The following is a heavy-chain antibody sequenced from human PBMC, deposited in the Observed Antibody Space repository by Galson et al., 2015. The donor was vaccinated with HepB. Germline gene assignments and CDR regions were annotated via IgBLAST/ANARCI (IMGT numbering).Heavy chain of an antibody. V-gene: IGHV3-15*01. J-gene: IGHJ5*02. CDR3: TTGPYDFGGWFDP. Sequence: SLRLSCAASGFTFSNAWMSWVRQAPGKGLEWVGRIKSKTDGGTTDYAAPVKGRFTISRDDSKNTLYLQMNSLKTEDTAVYYCTTGPYDFGGWFDPWGQGTLVTVSS. CDR1: GFTFSNAW. CDR2: IKSKTDGGTT. D-gene: IGHD3-3*01.